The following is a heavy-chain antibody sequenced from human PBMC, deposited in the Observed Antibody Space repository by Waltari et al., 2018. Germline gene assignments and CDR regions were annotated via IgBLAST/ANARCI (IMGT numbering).Heavy chain of an antibody. J-gene: IGHJ1*01. CDR1: GYTFTGYY. Sequence: SGAEVKKPGASVKVSCKASGYTFTGYYMHWVRQAPGQGLEWMGWINPNSGGTNYAQKFQGRVTMTRDTSISTAYMELSRLRSDDTAVYYCARDSLYIVVVPAAMGVPEYFQHWGQGTLVTVSS. V-gene: IGHV1-2*02. CDR3: ARDSLYIVVVPAAMGVPEYFQH. CDR2: INPNSGGT. D-gene: IGHD2-2*01.